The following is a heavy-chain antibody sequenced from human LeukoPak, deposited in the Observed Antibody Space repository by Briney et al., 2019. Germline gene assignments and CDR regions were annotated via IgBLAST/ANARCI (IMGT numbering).Heavy chain of an antibody. CDR2: IRYDGSNK. D-gene: IGHD3-3*01. J-gene: IGHJ1*01. V-gene: IGHV3-30*02. Sequence: PGGSLRLFCAASGFTFSSYGMHWVRQAPGKGLEWVAFIRYDGSNKYYADSVKGRFTISRDNSKNTLYLQMNSLRAEDTAVYYCAKDGYRGDLEWLLTAEYFQHWGQGTLVTVSS. CDR3: AKDGYRGDLEWLLTAEYFQH. CDR1: GFTFSSYG.